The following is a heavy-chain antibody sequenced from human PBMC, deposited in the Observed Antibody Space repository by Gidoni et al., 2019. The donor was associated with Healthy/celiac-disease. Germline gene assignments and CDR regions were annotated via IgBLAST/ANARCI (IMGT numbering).Heavy chain of an antibody. Sequence: EVQLLESGGGLVQPVGSLRLSCAASGFTFSSYAMSWVRQAPGKGLEWVSAISGSGGSTYYADAVKGRFTISRDKSKNTLYLQMNSLRAEDTAVYYCATERGAVVRRLDYWGQGTLVTVSS. CDR2: ISGSGGST. J-gene: IGHJ4*02. CDR1: GFTFSSYA. D-gene: IGHD2-21*01. CDR3: ATERGAVVRRLDY. V-gene: IGHV3-23*01.